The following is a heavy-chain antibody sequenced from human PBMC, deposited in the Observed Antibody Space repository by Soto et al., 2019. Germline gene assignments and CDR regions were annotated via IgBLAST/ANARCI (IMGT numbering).Heavy chain of an antibody. V-gene: IGHV3-23*01. D-gene: IGHD6-19*01. J-gene: IGHJ3*02. CDR2: ISGSGGST. CDR1: GFTFSSYA. CDR3: AKDLAGDDAFDI. Sequence: GGSLRLSCAASGFTFSSYAMSWVRQAPGKGLEGVSAISGSGGSTYYADSVKGRFTISRDNSKNTLYLQMNSLRAEDTAVYYCAKDLAGDDAFDIWGQGTMVTVSS.